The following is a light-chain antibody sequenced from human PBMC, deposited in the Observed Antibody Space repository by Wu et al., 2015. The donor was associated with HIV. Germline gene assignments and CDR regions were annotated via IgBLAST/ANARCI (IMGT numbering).Light chain of an antibody. V-gene: IGKV3-20*01. CDR2: DAS. Sequence: EIVLTQSPATLSLSPGERATLSCRASQTVYNYFAWYQQRPGQAPRLLIKDASNRASGIPDRFSGGGSGTDFTLTIDRLEAEDFAVYYCHQFGGSPETFGQGTKVEIK. J-gene: IGKJ1*01. CDR1: QTVYNY. CDR3: HQFGGSPET.